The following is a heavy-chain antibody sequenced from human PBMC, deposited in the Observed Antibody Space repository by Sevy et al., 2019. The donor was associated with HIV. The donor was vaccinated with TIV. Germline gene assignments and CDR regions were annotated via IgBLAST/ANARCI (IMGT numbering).Heavy chain of an antibody. V-gene: IGHV3-48*01. CDR3: VRDTSYGDPYYFDY. D-gene: IGHD4-17*01. J-gene: IGHJ4*02. Sequence: GGSLRLSCAVSGFTFGSYTMNWVRQAPGRGLEWLSYISVSSGTVYYAYSVKGRFTISRDNAKNSLYLQMNSLRAEDWAVYYCVRDTSYGDPYYFDYWGQGTLVTVSS. CDR2: ISVSSGTV. CDR1: GFTFGSYT.